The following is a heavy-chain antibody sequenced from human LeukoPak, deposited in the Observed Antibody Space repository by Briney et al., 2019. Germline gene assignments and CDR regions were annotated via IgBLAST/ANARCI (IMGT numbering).Heavy chain of an antibody. CDR3: ARQDGYCSGGSCYDDAFDI. J-gene: IGHJ3*02. Sequence: GGSLRLSCAASGFTVSINYMSWVRQAPGKGLEWVSVIYSGGSTYYADSVKGRFTISRDNSKNTLYLQMNSLRAEDTAVYYCARQDGYCSGGSCYDDAFDIWGQGTMVTVSS. V-gene: IGHV3-53*01. D-gene: IGHD2-15*01. CDR2: IYSGGST. CDR1: GFTVSINY.